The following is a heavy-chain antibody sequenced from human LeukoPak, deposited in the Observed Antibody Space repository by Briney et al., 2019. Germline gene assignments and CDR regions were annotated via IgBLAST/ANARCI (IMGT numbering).Heavy chain of an antibody. Sequence: PGGSLRLSCAASGFTFDDYAMHWVRQAPGKGLEWVSGISWNSGSIGYADSVKGRFTISRDNAKNSLYLQMNSLRAEDTALYYCAKDISSYYDSSGYYKKGNYFDYWGQGTLVTVSS. D-gene: IGHD3-22*01. V-gene: IGHV3-9*01. CDR3: AKDISSYYDSSGYYKKGNYFDY. CDR1: GFTFDDYA. CDR2: ISWNSGSI. J-gene: IGHJ4*02.